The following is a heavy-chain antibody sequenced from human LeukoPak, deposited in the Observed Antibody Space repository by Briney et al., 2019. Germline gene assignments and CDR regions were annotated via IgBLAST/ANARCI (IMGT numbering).Heavy chain of an antibody. Sequence: GGSLRLSCAASGFTFSSYGMHWVRQAPGKGLEWVAVISYDGSSKYYVDTVEGRFTISRDNAKNSLYLQMNSLRAEDTALYYCAKDIKDSSADDAFDIWGQGTMVTVSS. D-gene: IGHD3-22*01. CDR2: ISYDGSSK. V-gene: IGHV3-30*18. J-gene: IGHJ3*02. CDR1: GFTFSSYG. CDR3: AKDIKDSSADDAFDI.